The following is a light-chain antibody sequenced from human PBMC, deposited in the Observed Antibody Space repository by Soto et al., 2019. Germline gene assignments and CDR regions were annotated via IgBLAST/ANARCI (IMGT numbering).Light chain of an antibody. Sequence: QSVLTQPPSASGTPGQRVTISCSGSTSNIGSHSVNWFQHLPGTAPKLLINTNNQRPSGVPDRFSGYKSGTSASLVISGLQSEDEADYYCCSYVGSYSYVFGTGTKLTVL. CDR1: TSNIGSHS. CDR3: CSYVGSYSYV. CDR2: TNN. J-gene: IGLJ1*01. V-gene: IGLV1-44*01.